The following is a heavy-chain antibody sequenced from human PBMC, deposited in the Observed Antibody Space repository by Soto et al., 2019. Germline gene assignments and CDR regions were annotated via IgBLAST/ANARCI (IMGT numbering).Heavy chain of an antibody. D-gene: IGHD5-18*01. CDR2: ISYDGSNK. Sequence: GGSLRLSCAASGFTFSSYAMHWVRQAPGKGLEWVAVISYDGSNKYYADSVKGRFTISRDNSKNTLYLQMNSLRDEDTAVYYCARTRQLWHLEGGMDVWGQGTTVTVSS. V-gene: IGHV3-30-3*01. CDR1: GFTFSSYA. J-gene: IGHJ6*02. CDR3: ARTRQLWHLEGGMDV.